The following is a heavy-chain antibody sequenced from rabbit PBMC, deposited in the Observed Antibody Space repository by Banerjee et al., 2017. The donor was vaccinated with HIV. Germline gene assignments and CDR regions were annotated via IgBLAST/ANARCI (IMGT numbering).Heavy chain of an antibody. CDR2: IYGGSSGNT. CDR1: GFSFSSGYY. Sequence: QEQLEESGGDLVKPGASLTLTCTASGFSFSSGYYMCWVRQAPGKGLEWIACIYGGSSGNTHYASWAKGRFTISKTSSTTVTLQMTSLTAADTATYFCARDAGYGGVGYAGAFDPWGPGTLVTVS. CDR3: ARDAGYGGVGYAGAFDP. V-gene: IGHV1S45*01. J-gene: IGHJ2*01. D-gene: IGHD4-2*01.